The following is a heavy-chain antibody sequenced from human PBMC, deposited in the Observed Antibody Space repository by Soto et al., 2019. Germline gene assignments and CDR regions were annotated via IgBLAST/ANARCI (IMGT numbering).Heavy chain of an antibody. CDR1: GFTFSSYS. CDR3: ARHTMVRDFDAFDI. CDR2: ISSSSSTI. V-gene: IGHV3-48*01. J-gene: IGHJ3*02. Sequence: EVQLVESGGGLVQPGGSLRLSCAASGFTFSSYSMNWVRQAPGKGLEWVSYISSSSSTIYYADSVKGRFTISRDNAKNSLYLQMNSLRAEDTAVYYCARHTMVRDFDAFDIWGQGTMVTVSS. D-gene: IGHD3-10*01.